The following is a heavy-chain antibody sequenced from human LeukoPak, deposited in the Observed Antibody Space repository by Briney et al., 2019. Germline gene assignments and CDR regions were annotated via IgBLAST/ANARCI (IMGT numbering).Heavy chain of an antibody. D-gene: IGHD1-1*01. J-gene: IGHJ3*02. CDR1: GGTFSSYA. Sequence: ASVKVSCKASGGTFSSYAISWVRQAPGQGLEWMGRIIPIFGTANYAQKFQGRVTITTDESTSTAYMELSSLRSEDTAVYYCARGSSRENWLEGATGFDIWGQGTLVTVSS. CDR2: IIPIFGTA. CDR3: ARGSSRENWLEGATGFDI. V-gene: IGHV1-69*05.